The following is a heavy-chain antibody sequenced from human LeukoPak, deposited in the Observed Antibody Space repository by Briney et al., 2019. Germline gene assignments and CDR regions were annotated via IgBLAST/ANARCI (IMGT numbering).Heavy chain of an antibody. D-gene: IGHD4-17*01. V-gene: IGHV4-59*01. CDR1: GGSISSYH. Sequence: SETLSLTCTVSGGSISSYHWSWIRQPPGKGLEWIGYIYYSGSTNYNPSLKSRVTISVDTSKNQFSLKLSSVTAADTAVYYCARSIDVAVNFDYWGQGTLVTVSS. CDR2: IYYSGST. CDR3: ARSIDVAVNFDY. J-gene: IGHJ4*02.